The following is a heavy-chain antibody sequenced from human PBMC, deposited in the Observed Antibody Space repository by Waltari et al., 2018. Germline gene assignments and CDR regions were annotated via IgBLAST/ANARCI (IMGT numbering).Heavy chain of an antibody. CDR3: ARAYSSSSFDL. CDR2: INPSGGST. V-gene: IGHV1-46*01. J-gene: IGHJ2*01. D-gene: IGHD6-6*01. CDR1: GYTFTSYG. Sequence: QVQLVQSGAEVKKPGASVKVSCKASGYTFTSYGISWVRQAPGQGLEWMGIINPSGGSTSYAQKFQGRVTMTRDTSTSTVYMELSSLRSEDTAVYYCARAYSSSSFDLWGRGTLVTVSS.